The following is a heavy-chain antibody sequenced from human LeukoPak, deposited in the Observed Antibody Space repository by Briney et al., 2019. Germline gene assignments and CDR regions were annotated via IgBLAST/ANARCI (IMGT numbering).Heavy chain of an antibody. D-gene: IGHD1-26*01. V-gene: IGHV3-43D*03. CDR1: GFTFDDYA. CDR2: ISWDGGST. J-gene: IGHJ4*02. Sequence: PGGSLRLSCAASGFTFDDYAMHWVRQALGKGLEWVSLISWDGGSTYYAGSVKGRFTISRDNSKNSLYLQMNSLRPEDTALYYCARRVGASTLFDYWGQGTLVTVSS. CDR3: ARRVGASTLFDY.